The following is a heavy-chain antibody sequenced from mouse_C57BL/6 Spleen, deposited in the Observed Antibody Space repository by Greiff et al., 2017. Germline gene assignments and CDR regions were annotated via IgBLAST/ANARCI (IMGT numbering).Heavy chain of an antibody. V-gene: IGHV1-47*01. Sequence: VQLQQSGAELVQPGASVKMSCKASGYTFTTYPMEWMKQNHGKSLEWIGNFHPYNDATKYTEKFKGKATLTVDKSYSTVYLELSRLTSDDSAVYYGTRGELGLFDDWGQGTTLTVSS. D-gene: IGHD4-1*01. J-gene: IGHJ2*01. CDR1: GYTFTTYP. CDR3: TRGELGLFDD. CDR2: FHPYNDAT.